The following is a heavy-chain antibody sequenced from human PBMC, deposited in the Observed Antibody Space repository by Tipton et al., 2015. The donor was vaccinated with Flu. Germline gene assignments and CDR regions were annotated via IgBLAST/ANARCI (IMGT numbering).Heavy chain of an antibody. J-gene: IGHJ2*01. CDR2: IYTSGST. Sequence: TLSLTCTVSGGSISSGSYYWSWIRQPAGKGLEWIGRIYTSGSTNYNPSLKSRVTISTDASKNQFSLTLTSVTAADTAVYYCGAVTPGHWYFDLWGRGTLVTVSS. D-gene: IGHD4-17*01. CDR1: GGSISSGSYY. V-gene: IGHV4-61*02. CDR3: GAVTPGHWYFDL.